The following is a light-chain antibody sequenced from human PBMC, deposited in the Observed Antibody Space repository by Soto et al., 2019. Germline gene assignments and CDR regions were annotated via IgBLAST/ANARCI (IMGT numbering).Light chain of an antibody. CDR1: SSDVGAYNY. CDR3: ISYAGSRIWV. V-gene: IGLV2-8*01. J-gene: IGLJ3*02. CDR2: DVS. Sequence: QSALTQPPSASGSPGQSVTISCTGTSSDVGAYNYVSWYQQHPGKAPKLMIYDVSKRPSGVPDRFSGSKSGNTASLTVSGLQAEDEADFYCISYAGSRIWVFGGGPKLTVL.